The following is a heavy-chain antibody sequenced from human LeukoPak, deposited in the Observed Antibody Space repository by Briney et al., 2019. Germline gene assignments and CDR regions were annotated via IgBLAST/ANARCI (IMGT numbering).Heavy chain of an antibody. V-gene: IGHV4-39*07. CDR3: ARGIWASKWNLLSS. CDR1: GGSIRSSSYH. D-gene: IGHD1-26*01. Sequence: SETLSLTCTVSGGSIRSSSYHWGWIRQPPGKGLEWIGSIYYSGSTYYNPSLKSRVTTSVDTSKNQFSLKLSSVTAADTAVYYCARGIWASKWNLLSSWGQGTLVTVSS. CDR2: IYYSGST. J-gene: IGHJ4*02.